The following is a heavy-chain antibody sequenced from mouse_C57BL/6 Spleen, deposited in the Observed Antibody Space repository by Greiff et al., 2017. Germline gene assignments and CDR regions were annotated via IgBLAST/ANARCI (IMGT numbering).Heavy chain of an antibody. J-gene: IGHJ4*01. CDR3: ARDAGGAMDY. CDR1: GFTFRDFY. Sequence: EVMLVESGGGLVQSGRSLRLSCATSGFTFRDFYMAWVRQAPGKGLEWIAARRNKANDSTTAYSASVKGRFIVSSDTAQSILYLQMNALRAEDTAIYYCARDAGGAMDYWGQGTSVTVSS. V-gene: IGHV7-1*01. CDR2: RRNKANDSTT.